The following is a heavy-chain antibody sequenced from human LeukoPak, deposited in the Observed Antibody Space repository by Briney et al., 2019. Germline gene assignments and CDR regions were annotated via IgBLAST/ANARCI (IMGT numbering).Heavy chain of an antibody. CDR1: GYTFTGYY. J-gene: IGHJ5*02. D-gene: IGHD2-21*01. CDR3: AREYYGRALDP. CDR2: INPNSGGT. Sequence: GASVKVSCKASGYTFTGYYMHWVRQAPGQGLEWMGWINPNSGGTNFAQKFQGRVTMTRDTSISTAYMELSGLRSDDTAVYYCAREYYGRALDPWGQGTLVTVSS. V-gene: IGHV1-2*02.